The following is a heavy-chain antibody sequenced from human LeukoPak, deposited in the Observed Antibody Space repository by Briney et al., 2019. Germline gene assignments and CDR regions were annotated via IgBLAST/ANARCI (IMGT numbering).Heavy chain of an antibody. CDR3: ARKSAARSLCFGCSPSDY. CDR2: IQYDRSNQ. CDR1: GFTFSSYE. V-gene: IGHV3-30*04. Sequence: GGSLRLSCAASGFTFSSYEMNWVRQAPGKGLEWVAYIQYDRSNQQYAGSVKGRFSISRDNSKNTLSLQMNSLRAEDTAVYYCARKSAARSLCFGCSPSDYWGQGTLVTVSS. D-gene: IGHD6-6*01. J-gene: IGHJ4*02.